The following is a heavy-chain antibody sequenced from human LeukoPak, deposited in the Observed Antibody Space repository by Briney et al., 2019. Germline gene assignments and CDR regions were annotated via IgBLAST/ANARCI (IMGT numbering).Heavy chain of an antibody. CDR1: GGSISSYY. V-gene: IGHV4-59*01. J-gene: IGHJ4*02. Sequence: SETLSLTCTVSGGSISSYYWSRIRQPPGKGLEWIGYIYYSGSTNYNPSLKSRVTISVDTSKNQFSLKLSSVTAADTAVYYCARGLLYDGSGYYAGGYYYFDYWGQGTLVTVSS. CDR3: ARGLLYDGSGYYAGGYYYFDY. D-gene: IGHD3-22*01. CDR2: IYYSGST.